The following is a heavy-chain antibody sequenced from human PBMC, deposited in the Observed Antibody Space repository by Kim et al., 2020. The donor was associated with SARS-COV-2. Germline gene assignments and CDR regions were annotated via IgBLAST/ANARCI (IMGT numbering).Heavy chain of an antibody. CDR2: INHSGST. D-gene: IGHD3-22*01. CDR1: GGSFSGYY. V-gene: IGHV4-34*01. CDR3: ARGLLKYYYGSSLRY. Sequence: SETLSLTCAVYGGSFSGYYWSWIRQPPGKGLEWIGEINHSGSTNYNPSLKSRVTISVDTSKNQFSLKLSSVTAADTAVYYCARGLLKYYYGSSLRYWGQGTLVTVSS. J-gene: IGHJ4*02.